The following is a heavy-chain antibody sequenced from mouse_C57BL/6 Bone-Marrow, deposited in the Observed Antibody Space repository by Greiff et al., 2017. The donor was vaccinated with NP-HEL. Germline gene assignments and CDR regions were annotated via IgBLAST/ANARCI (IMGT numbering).Heavy chain of an antibody. CDR3: TTWEYYGSFDY. V-gene: IGHV14-4*01. CDR1: GFNIKDDY. Sequence: VQLQQSGAELVRPGASVKLSCTASGFNIKDDYMHWVKQRPEQGLEWIGWIDPENGDTEYASKFQGKATITADTSSNTAYLQLSSLTSEDTAVYYCTTWEYYGSFDYWGQGTLVTVSA. D-gene: IGHD1-1*01. J-gene: IGHJ3*01. CDR2: IDPENGDT.